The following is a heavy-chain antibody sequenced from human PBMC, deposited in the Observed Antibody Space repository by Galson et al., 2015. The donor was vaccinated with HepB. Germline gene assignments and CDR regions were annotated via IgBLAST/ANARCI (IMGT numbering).Heavy chain of an antibody. CDR2: SSSSGTTL. CDR3: ASAYYIMGPFDN. J-gene: IGHJ4*02. Sequence: SLRLSCAASGLTLSTYEMNWVRQAPGKGLEWVSYSSSSGTTLFYADSVKGRFTISRDNAKNTLSLQMDSLRVEDTAVYYCASAYYIMGPFDNWGQGTLVTVSS. D-gene: IGHD3-10*01. CDR1: GLTLSTYE. V-gene: IGHV3-48*03.